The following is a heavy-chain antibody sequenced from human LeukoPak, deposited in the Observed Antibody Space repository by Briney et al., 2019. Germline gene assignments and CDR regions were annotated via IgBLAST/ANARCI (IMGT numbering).Heavy chain of an antibody. J-gene: IGHJ4*02. V-gene: IGHV4-59*11. CDR2: ISYSGST. CDR3: ARDGEGDEGWDY. Sequence: SETLSLTCTVSGVSIVRHYWIWIRQPPGKGLEWIGHISYSGSTNYNPSLKSRVTISVDMSKNQVSLRLSSVTAADTAVYYCARDGEGDEGWDYWGQGTLVTVSS. CDR1: GVSIVRHY. D-gene: IGHD7-27*01.